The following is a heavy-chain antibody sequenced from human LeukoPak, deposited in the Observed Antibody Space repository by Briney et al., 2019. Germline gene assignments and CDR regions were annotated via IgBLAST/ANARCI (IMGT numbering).Heavy chain of an antibody. V-gene: IGHV4-4*07. Sequence: SETLSLTCTVSGGSISSYYWSWIRQPAGKGLEWIGRIYTVGSTNYNPSLKSRVTMSVNTSKNQFSLKLSSVTAADTAVYYCARDWRDYYDSSGYYWDDAFDIWGQGTMVTVSS. CDR3: ARDWRDYYDSSGYYWDDAFDI. J-gene: IGHJ3*02. D-gene: IGHD3-22*01. CDR1: GGSISSYY. CDR2: IYTVGST.